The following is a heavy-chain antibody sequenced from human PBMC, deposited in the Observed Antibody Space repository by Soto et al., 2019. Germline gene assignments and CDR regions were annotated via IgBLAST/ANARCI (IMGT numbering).Heavy chain of an antibody. D-gene: IGHD1-1*01. CDR2: ISWNSGSI. CDR1: GFTFGDYA. Sequence: EVQLVESGGGLVQPGRSLRLSCAASGFTFGDYAMHWVRQIPGKGLEWVSGISWNSGSIGYADSVKGRFTISRDNAKNSLYLQMSSLKIEDTAFYFCAKDASQQLIPPFFDLWGQATLVTVSS. CDR3: AKDASQQLIPPFFDL. V-gene: IGHV3-9*01. J-gene: IGHJ4*02.